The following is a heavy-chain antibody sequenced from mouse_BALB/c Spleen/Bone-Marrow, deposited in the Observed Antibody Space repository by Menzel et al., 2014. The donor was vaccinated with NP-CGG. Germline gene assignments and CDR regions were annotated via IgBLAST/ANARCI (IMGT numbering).Heavy chain of an antibody. V-gene: IGHV5-6-5*01. CDR3: ARNYYGSFAY. Sequence: EVKVVESGGDLVKPGGSLKLSCAAPGFTFSNYALSWVRQTPEKRLEWVASISTGGSTYYLDSVKGRFTISRDSARNILYLQMSSLRSEDTAMYYGARNYYGSFAYWGQGTLVTVSA. CDR1: GFTFSNYA. J-gene: IGHJ3*01. D-gene: IGHD1-1*01. CDR2: ISTGGST.